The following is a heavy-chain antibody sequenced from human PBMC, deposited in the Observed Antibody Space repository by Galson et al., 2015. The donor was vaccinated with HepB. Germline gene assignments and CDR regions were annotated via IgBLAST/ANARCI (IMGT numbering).Heavy chain of an antibody. Sequence: SLRLSCAASGFTVSTTYMNWVRQAPGRGLEWVSLIYRGGGAVFADSVEGRFSISRENSENTVYLQMNSLRVEDTAVYYCARRSGEGDDALDVWGQGTMVTVSS. CDR3: ARRSGEGDDALDV. J-gene: IGHJ3*01. D-gene: IGHD7-27*01. CDR1: GFTVSTTY. CDR2: IYRGGGA. V-gene: IGHV3-66*04.